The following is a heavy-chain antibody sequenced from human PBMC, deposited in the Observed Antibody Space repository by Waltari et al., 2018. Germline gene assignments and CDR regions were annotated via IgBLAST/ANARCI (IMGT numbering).Heavy chain of an antibody. CDR2: IYHSGST. Sequence: QVQLQESGPGLVKPSETLSLTCAVSGYSISSGNYWGWIRQPPGKGLEWIGSIYHSGSTYYNPSLKSRVTISKDTSKNQFSLTLSSVTAADTAVYYCTRDLGQWLIDYWDQGTLVTVSS. V-gene: IGHV4-38-2*02. J-gene: IGHJ4*02. CDR3: TRDLGQWLIDY. D-gene: IGHD6-19*01. CDR1: GYSISSGNY.